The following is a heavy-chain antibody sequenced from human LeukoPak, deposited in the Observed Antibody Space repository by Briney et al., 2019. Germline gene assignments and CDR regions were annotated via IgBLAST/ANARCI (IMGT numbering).Heavy chain of an antibody. CDR2: IYHNGST. J-gene: IGHJ4*02. CDR1: GGSISSGVYY. CDR3: ARSPGWSTYYYYFDY. D-gene: IGHD3-3*01. Sequence: SETLSLTCTVSGGSISSGVYYWSWIRQPPGKGLEWIGFIYHNGSTHYNPSLESRVNISLDRSKNQFSLILTSVTAADTAVYYCARSPGWSTYYYYFDYWGQGTLVTVSS. V-gene: IGHV4-30-2*01.